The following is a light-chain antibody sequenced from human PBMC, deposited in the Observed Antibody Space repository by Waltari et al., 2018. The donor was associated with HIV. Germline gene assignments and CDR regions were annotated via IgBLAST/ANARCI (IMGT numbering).Light chain of an antibody. J-gene: IGKJ5*01. CDR3: QQSYTSPSLT. V-gene: IGKV1-39*01. CDR1: QNINIY. Sequence: DIQMTQSPSSLSASVGDRVTVTCRASQNINIYLNWYQQKPGKVPKLLIYGASTLQSGVSSRFSGGGSGTDFTLTISSLQPEDFATYFCQQSYTSPSLTFGQGTRLEIK. CDR2: GAS.